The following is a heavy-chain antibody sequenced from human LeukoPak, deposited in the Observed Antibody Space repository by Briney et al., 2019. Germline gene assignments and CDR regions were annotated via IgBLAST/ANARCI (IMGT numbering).Heavy chain of an antibody. J-gene: IGHJ4*02. Sequence: PGGSLRLSCAGSGFTFSSYWMSWVRQAPGKGLEWVANIKQDGSEKYYVDSVKGRFTISRDNAKNSLYLQMNSLRAEDTAVYYCARDLLIAVATDDYWGQGTLVTVSS. D-gene: IGHD6-19*01. V-gene: IGHV3-7*01. CDR1: GFTFSSYW. CDR3: ARDLLIAVATDDY. CDR2: IKQDGSEK.